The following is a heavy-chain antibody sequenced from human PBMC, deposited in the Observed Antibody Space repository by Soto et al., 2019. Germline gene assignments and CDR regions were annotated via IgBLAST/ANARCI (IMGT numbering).Heavy chain of an antibody. CDR2: FDPEDGET. Sequence: ASVKVSCKVSGYTLTELSMHWVRQAPGKGLEWMGGFDPEDGETIYAQKFQGRVTMTEDTSTDTAYMELSSLRSEDTAVYYCATGAIDTIFGLWDYWGQGTLVTVSS. J-gene: IGHJ4*02. CDR1: GYTLTELS. D-gene: IGHD3-3*01. V-gene: IGHV1-24*01. CDR3: ATGAIDTIFGLWDY.